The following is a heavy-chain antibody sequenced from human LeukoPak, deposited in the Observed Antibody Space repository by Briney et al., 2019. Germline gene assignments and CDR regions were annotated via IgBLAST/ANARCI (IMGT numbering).Heavy chain of an antibody. V-gene: IGHV3-21*01. D-gene: IGHD6-25*01. CDR3: VRDSGWFDY. CDR2: ISSSSSYI. J-gene: IGHJ5*01. CDR1: GFTFSSYS. Sequence: PGGSLRLSCAASGFTFSSYSMNWVRQAPGKGLEWVSSISSSSSYIYYADSVRGRYTHSRDNAKNSLFLQMNSLRAEDTAVYYCVRDSGWFDYWGQGILVTVSS.